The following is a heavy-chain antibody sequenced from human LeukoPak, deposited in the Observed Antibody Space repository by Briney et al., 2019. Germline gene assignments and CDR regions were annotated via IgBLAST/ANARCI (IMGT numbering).Heavy chain of an antibody. CDR2: ISSSGTTI. J-gene: IGHJ4*02. CDR3: AKGWAMATYFDY. Sequence: GGSLRLSCAASGFIFSDYFMSWIRQAPGKGLEWVSYISSSGTTIYYADSVKGRFTISRDNSKNTLYLQMNSLRGEDTAVYFCAKGWAMATYFDYWGQGTLVTVSS. D-gene: IGHD5-18*01. V-gene: IGHV3-11*01. CDR1: GFIFSDYF.